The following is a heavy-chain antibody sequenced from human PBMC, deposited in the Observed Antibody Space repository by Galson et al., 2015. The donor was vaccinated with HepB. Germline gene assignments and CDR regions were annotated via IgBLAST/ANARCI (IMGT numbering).Heavy chain of an antibody. V-gene: IGHV4-4*02. CDR3: ARASSYSSSYYDF. J-gene: IGHJ4*02. CDR1: GGSITSSYW. Sequence: ETLSLTCAVSGGSITSSYWWSWVRQPPGKGLEWIGDIYHSGSSNCKPSLKSRVTISVDKPKNQFSLQLRSVTAADTAVYYCARASSYSSSYYDFWGQGILVTVSS. D-gene: IGHD6-13*01. CDR2: IYHSGSS.